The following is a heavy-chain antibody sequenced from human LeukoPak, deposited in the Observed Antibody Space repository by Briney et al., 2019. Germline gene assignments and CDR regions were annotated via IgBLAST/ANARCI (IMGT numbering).Heavy chain of an antibody. CDR1: GGSFSGYY. D-gene: IGHD3-10*01. CDR2: INHSGST. Sequence: SETLSLTCAVYGGSFSGYYWSWIRQPPGKGLEWIGEINHSGSTNYSPSLKSRVTISVDTSKNQFSLKLSSVTAADTAVYYCARGLSGSYYKHDYYCYYYMDVWGKGTTVTISS. J-gene: IGHJ6*03. V-gene: IGHV4-34*01. CDR3: ARGLSGSYYKHDYYCYYYMDV.